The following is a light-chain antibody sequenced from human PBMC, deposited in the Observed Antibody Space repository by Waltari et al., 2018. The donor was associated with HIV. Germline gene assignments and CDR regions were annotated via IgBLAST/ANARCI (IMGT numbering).Light chain of an antibody. CDR3: NSRDSSGNHVV. CDR1: SLRTHY. Sequence: SSELTQDPAVSVALGQTVRLTCQGDSLRTHYESRCQQKQGKAPVLVIYGKTNRPSGIPDRFSGSSSGNTASLTITGAQAEDEADYYCNSRDSSGNHVVFGGGTKLTVL. V-gene: IGLV3-19*01. J-gene: IGLJ2*01. CDR2: GKT.